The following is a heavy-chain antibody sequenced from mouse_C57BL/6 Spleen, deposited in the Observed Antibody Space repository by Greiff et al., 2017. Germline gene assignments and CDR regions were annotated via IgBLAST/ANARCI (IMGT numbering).Heavy chain of an antibody. CDR2: IYPSDSET. CDR3: ARRDDYHYYAMDY. J-gene: IGHJ4*01. V-gene: IGHV1-61*01. CDR1: GYTFTSYW. Sequence: QVQLKQSGAELVRPGSSVKLSCKASGYTFTSYWMDWVKQRPGQGLEWIGNIYPSDSETHYNQKFEDKATLTVDKSSSTAYMQLSSLTSEDSAVYYCARRDDYHYYAMDYWGQGTSVTVSS. D-gene: IGHD2-4*01.